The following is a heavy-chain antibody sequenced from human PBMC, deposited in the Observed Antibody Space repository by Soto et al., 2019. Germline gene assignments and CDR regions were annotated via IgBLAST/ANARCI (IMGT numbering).Heavy chain of an antibody. Sequence: QVQLVQSGAEVKKPGASVKVSCKASGYTFTSYDINWVRQATGQGLEWMGWMNPNSGNTGYAQKFQGRVTMTRNTSISTAYMELSSLRSEDTAVYYCARGLHCSGGSCYSGWFDPWGQGTLVTVSS. V-gene: IGHV1-8*01. D-gene: IGHD2-15*01. CDR2: MNPNSGNT. CDR1: GYTFTSYD. CDR3: ARGLHCSGGSCYSGWFDP. J-gene: IGHJ5*02.